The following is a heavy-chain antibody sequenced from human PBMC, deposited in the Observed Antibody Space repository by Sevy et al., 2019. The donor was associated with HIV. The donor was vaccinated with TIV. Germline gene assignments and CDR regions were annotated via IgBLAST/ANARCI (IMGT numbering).Heavy chain of an antibody. CDR1: GFTFSDYN. CDR2: ISSISNYI. V-gene: IGHV3-21*01. CDR3: ARXXSSXGEGIYYGMDV. Sequence: GGSLRLSCAASGFTFSDYNMNWVRQAPGKGLEWVSSISSISNYIYYADSVKGRFTISRDNAKNSLYLQMNSLRAEDXXXYXCARXXSSXGEGIYYGMDVWGQGTTVTVSS. J-gene: IGHJ6*02. D-gene: IGHD3-10*01.